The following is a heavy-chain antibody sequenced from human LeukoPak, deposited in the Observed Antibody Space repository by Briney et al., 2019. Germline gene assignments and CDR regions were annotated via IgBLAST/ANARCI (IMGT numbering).Heavy chain of an antibody. CDR1: QVTFRSYA. V-gene: IGHV1-2*02. J-gene: IGHJ5*02. Sequence: GTSLRLSCAASQVTFRSYAMHWVRQAPGQGLEWMGWINPNSGGTNYAQKFQGRVTMTRDTSISTAYMELSRLRSDDTAVYYCARVVETYYDFWSGYSPSWFDPWGQGTLVTVSS. CDR3: ARVVETYYDFWSGYSPSWFDP. CDR2: INPNSGGT. D-gene: IGHD3-3*01.